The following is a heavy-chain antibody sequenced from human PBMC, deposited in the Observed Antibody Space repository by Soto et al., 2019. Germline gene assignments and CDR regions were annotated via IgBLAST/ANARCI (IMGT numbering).Heavy chain of an antibody. J-gene: IGHJ3*02. Sequence: GGSLRLSCAASGFTFSSYGMHWVRQAPGKGLEWVAVIWYDGSNKYYADSVKGRFTISRDNSKNTLYLQMNSLRAEDTAVYYCARGATVTNELDIWGQGTMVTVSS. V-gene: IGHV3-33*01. CDR1: GFTFSSYG. CDR3: ARGATVTNELDI. CDR2: IWYDGSNK. D-gene: IGHD4-17*01.